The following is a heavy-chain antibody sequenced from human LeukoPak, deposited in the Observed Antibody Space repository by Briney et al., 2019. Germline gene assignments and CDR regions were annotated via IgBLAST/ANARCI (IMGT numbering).Heavy chain of an antibody. D-gene: IGHD2-2*01. J-gene: IGHJ4*02. Sequence: GGSLRLSCAASGFTFSSYAMHWVRQAPGKGLEWVAVISYDGSNKYYADSVKGRFTISRDNSKNTLYLQMNSLRAEDTAVYYCARDPSLGYCSSTSCYYSAEVDYWSQGTLVTVSS. CDR1: GFTFSSYA. CDR2: ISYDGSNK. CDR3: ARDPSLGYCSSTSCYYSAEVDY. V-gene: IGHV3-30-3*01.